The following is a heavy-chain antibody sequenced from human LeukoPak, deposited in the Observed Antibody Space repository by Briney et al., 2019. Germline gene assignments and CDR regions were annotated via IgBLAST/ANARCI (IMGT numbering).Heavy chain of an antibody. CDR2: INHSGST. J-gene: IGHJ4*02. CDR3: ASRLGGYYSSPFDF. D-gene: IGHD2-15*01. V-gene: IGHV4-34*01. CDR1: GRSFSGYY. Sequence: SQSLSPAGAVYGRSFSGYYCSWVRHPPRNGLEWIGEINHSGSTTYNPSLKSQATISVDTPKNQFSLKLRSVTPAYTAFTNWASRLGGYYSSPFDFWGQGTLVTVSS.